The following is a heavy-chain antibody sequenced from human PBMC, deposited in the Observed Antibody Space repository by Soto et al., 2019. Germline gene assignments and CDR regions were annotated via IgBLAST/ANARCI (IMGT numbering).Heavy chain of an antibody. CDR3: AKDHEGYCSSTSYYYYYGMDV. D-gene: IGHD2-2*01. Sequence: GGSLRLSCAASGFTFSSYGMHWVRQAPGKGLEWVAVISYDGSNKYYADSVKGRFTISRDNSKNTLYLQMNSLRAEDTAVYYCAKDHEGYCSSTSYYYYYGMDVWGQGTTVTVSS. V-gene: IGHV3-30*18. J-gene: IGHJ6*02. CDR1: GFTFSSYG. CDR2: ISYDGSNK.